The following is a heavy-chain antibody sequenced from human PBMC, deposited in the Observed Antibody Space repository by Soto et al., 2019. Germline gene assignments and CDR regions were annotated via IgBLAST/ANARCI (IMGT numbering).Heavy chain of an antibody. CDR3: ARDAMTTVIPYYYYYGMDV. V-gene: IGHV4-59*01. CDR2: ISYSGST. D-gene: IGHD4-17*01. J-gene: IGHJ6*02. CDR1: GGSISSYY. Sequence: SETLSLTCTVSGGSISSYYWSWIRQPPGKGLEWIGYISYSGSTNYNPSLKSRLTISVDTSKNQFSLKLSSVTAADTAVYYCARDAMTTVIPYYYYYGMDVWGQGTTVTVSS.